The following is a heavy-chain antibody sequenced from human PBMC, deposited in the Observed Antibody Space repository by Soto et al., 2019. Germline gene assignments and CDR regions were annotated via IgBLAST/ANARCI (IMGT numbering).Heavy chain of an antibody. V-gene: IGHV5-10-1*01. Sequence: GESLKISCKGSGYSFTSYWIGWVRQMPGKGLEWMGRIDPSDSYTNYSPSFQGHVTISADKSISTAYLQWSSLKASDTAMYYCARSGSNYYGSGPSPYGMDFWGQGTTVTVSS. CDR2: IDPSDSYT. D-gene: IGHD3-10*01. CDR1: GYSFTSYW. J-gene: IGHJ6*02. CDR3: ARSGSNYYGSGPSPYGMDF.